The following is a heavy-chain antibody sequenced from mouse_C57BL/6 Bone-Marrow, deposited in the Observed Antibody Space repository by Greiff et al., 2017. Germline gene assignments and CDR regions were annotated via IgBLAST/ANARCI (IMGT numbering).Heavy chain of an antibody. Sequence: EVQGVESGAELVRPGSSVKMSCKTSGYTFTSYGINWVKQRPGQGLEWIGYIYIGNGYTEYNEKFKGKATLTSDTSSSTAYMQLSSLTSEDSAIYFCARSNSREPPYYAMDYWGQGTSVTISS. J-gene: IGHJ4*01. D-gene: IGHD1-1*01. V-gene: IGHV1-58*01. CDR3: ARSNSREPPYYAMDY. CDR1: GYTFTSYG. CDR2: IYIGNGYT.